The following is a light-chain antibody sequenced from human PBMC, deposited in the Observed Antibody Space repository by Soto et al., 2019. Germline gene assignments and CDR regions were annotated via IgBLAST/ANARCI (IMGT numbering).Light chain of an antibody. CDR1: SSDVGRYDY. CDR3: CSFAGSYSYV. CDR2: DVT. Sequence: QSVLTQPRSVSASPGQSVTISCTGTSSDVGRYDYVSWYQQRPGKAPKLIVYDVTERPSGVPDRFSGSKSGNTASLTISGLEAEDEADYSCCSFAGSYSYVFGTGTKVTVL. V-gene: IGLV2-11*01. J-gene: IGLJ1*01.